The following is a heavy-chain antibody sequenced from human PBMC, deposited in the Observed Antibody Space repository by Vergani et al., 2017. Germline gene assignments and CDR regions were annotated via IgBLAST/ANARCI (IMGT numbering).Heavy chain of an antibody. CDR1: GFSFPGYA. CDR2: VSGSSATP. V-gene: IGHV3-23*04. Sequence: EVQLVESGGGLVQPGGSLRLSCEASGFSFPGYAMSWVRQAPGKGLEWVSSVSGSSATPYYADSGKGRFIISRDNSKNTLHLQMNSLRADDTAVYYCTKGSRGYTGYFFDYWGQGTLATVSS. D-gene: IGHD5-12*01. J-gene: IGHJ4*02. CDR3: TKGSRGYTGYFFDY.